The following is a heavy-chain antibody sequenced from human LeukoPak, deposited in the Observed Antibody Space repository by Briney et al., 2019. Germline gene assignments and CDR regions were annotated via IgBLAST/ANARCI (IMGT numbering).Heavy chain of an antibody. J-gene: IGHJ3*02. CDR1: GFTFSNYS. D-gene: IGHD3-9*01. V-gene: IGHV3-23*01. Sequence: GGSLRLSCAASGFTFSNYSISWVRQAPGKGLEWVSAISGSGGSTYYADSVKGRFTISRDNSKNTLYLQMNSLRAEDTAVYYCARERYYDILTGYIGAFDIWGQGTWSPSLQ. CDR3: ARERYYDILTGYIGAFDI. CDR2: ISGSGGST.